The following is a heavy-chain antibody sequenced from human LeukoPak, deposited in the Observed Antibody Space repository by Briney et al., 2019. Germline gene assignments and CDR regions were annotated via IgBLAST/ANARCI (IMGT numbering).Heavy chain of an antibody. CDR3: GKSAPSGFDP. CDR2: INAGNGDA. Sequence: ASXXVXCXAXXYTXTTYAIHWVRQAPGRSLEWMGRINAGNGDAKYSQNFHDRITITRDTSASTVYMELTSLRSEDTAVYYCGKSAPSGFDPWGQGTLVTVSS. J-gene: IGHJ5*02. CDR1: XYTXTTYA. V-gene: IGHV1-3*01.